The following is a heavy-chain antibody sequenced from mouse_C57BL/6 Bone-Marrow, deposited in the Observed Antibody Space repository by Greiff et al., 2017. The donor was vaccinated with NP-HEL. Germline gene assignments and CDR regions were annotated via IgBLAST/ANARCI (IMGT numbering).Heavy chain of an antibody. J-gene: IGHJ3*01. D-gene: IGHD1-1*01. CDR1: GFTFSSYA. CDR3: ARGLRLFAY. V-gene: IGHV5-4*01. Sequence: EVQVVESGGGLVKPGGSLKLSCAASGFTFSSYAMSWVRQTPEKRLEWVATISDGGSYTYYPDNVKGRFTISRDNAKNNLYLQMSHLKSEDTAMYYCARGLRLFAYWGQGTLVTVSA. CDR2: ISDGGSYT.